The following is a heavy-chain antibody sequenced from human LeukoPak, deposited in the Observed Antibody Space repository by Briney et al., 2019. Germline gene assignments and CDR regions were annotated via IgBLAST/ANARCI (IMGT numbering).Heavy chain of an antibody. J-gene: IGHJ3*02. Sequence: ASVKVSCKXSGYTLTELSMHWVRQAPGKGLEWMGGFDPEDGETIYSQKFQGRVTMTEDTSTDTAYMELSSLRSEDTAVYYCATSHCSSTSCYTRAFDIWGQGTMVTVSS. D-gene: IGHD2-2*02. V-gene: IGHV1-24*01. CDR1: GYTLTELS. CDR3: ATSHCSSTSCYTRAFDI. CDR2: FDPEDGET.